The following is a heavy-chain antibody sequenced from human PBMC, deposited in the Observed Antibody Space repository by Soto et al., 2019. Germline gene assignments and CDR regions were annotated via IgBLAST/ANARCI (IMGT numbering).Heavy chain of an antibody. J-gene: IGHJ3*02. CDR3: VRVSSSIMQDALDI. D-gene: IGHD6-6*01. V-gene: IGHV1-2*02. CDR1: GYIFSANY. CDR2: INPHSGAT. Sequence: ASVKVSCKASGYIFSANYIHWVRQAPGQGLEWLGWINPHSGATNYAQKFLGRVTMSADTSASTAYMDLARLKSDDTAVYYCVRVSSSIMQDALDIWGQGTMVTVSS.